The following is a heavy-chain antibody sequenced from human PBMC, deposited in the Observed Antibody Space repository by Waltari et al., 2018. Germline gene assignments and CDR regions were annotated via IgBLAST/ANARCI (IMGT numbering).Heavy chain of an antibody. CDR3: AHDYGDSGRTY. D-gene: IGHD4-17*01. V-gene: IGHV3-7*01. J-gene: IGHJ4*02. CDR1: GFTFSRSW. Sequence: EVQLVESGGGLVQPGGSLRLSCAASGFTFSRSWVSWVRQAPGKGLGWVAKINEDASVKYYVDSVKGRFTISRDNAKNSLYLQMNSLRVEDTAVYFCAHDYGDSGRTYWGQGTLVTVSS. CDR2: INEDASVK.